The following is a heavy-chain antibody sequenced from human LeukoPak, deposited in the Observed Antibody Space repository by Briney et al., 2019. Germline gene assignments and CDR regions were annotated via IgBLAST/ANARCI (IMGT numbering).Heavy chain of an antibody. D-gene: IGHD1-1*01. CDR1: GGSISNNNYY. CDR2: IYYSGSP. CDR3: ATWRTAKTGFDY. V-gene: IGHV4-39*01. J-gene: IGHJ4*02. Sequence: SETLSLTCTVSGGSISNNNYYWAWIRQPPGKGLECIGSIYYSGSPYYNPSLKSRVTISVDTSKNQFSLRLSSATAADTAVYYCATWRTAKTGFDYWGQGTLVTVSS.